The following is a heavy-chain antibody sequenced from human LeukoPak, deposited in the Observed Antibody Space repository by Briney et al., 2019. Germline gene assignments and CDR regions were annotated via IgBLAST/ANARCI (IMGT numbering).Heavy chain of an antibody. D-gene: IGHD5-24*01. CDR3: ATGGYRFAYVLDY. J-gene: IGHJ4*02. Sequence: PGRSLRLSCEVSGNTFSSFAAHWVRQAPGTGLEWVSFISYDGGDIKYADSVKGRFTISRDNSKNTLYLQMNSLRPEDTAVYYCATGGYRFAYVLDYWGQGTLVTVSS. CDR2: ISYDGGDI. V-gene: IGHV3-30*04. CDR1: GNTFSSFA.